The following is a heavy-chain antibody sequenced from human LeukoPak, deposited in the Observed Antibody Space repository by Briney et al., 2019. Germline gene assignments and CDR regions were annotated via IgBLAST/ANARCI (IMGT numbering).Heavy chain of an antibody. D-gene: IGHD2-15*01. CDR2: IRSKTYGGTT. J-gene: IGHJ3*02. CDR3: TRGYCSGGSCYRAFDI. V-gene: IGHV3-49*04. CDR1: GFTFSSYA. Sequence: GGSLRLSCAASGFTFSSYAMSWVRQAPGKGLEWVGIIRSKTYGGTTEYAASVKGRFTISRDDSKSIAYLQMNSLKTEDTAVYFCTRGYCSGGSCYRAFDIWGQGTMLTVSS.